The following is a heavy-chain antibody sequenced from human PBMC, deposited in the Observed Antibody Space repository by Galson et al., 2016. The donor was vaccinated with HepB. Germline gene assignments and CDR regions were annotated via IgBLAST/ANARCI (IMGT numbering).Heavy chain of an antibody. J-gene: IGHJ4*02. CDR2: VYRGRT. CDR3: ARPGLGTKARFDN. CDR1: DGSISNNGFS. D-gene: IGHD1-1*01. V-gene: IGHV4-39*01. Sequence: SETLSLTCTVSDGSISNNGFSWGWIRQPPGKGLEWIGTVYRGRTYYNPSLGGRVTISVGMSTDLLSLKLTSLTAADTAVYYCARPGLGTKARFDNWGQGALVAVSS.